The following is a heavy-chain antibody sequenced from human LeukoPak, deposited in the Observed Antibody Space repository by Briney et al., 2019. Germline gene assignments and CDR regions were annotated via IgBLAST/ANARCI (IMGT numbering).Heavy chain of an antibody. Sequence: AGGSLRLSCAASGFIFSTYSMNWVRQAPGKGLEWVSAISSSSGYIFYADSVKGRFAISRDNAKNSLFLQMDSLRAEDTAVYYCARSYSGSLYDAFDIWGQGTMVAVSS. CDR3: ARSYSGSLYDAFDI. D-gene: IGHD1-26*01. J-gene: IGHJ3*02. CDR1: GFIFSTYS. CDR2: ISSSSGYI. V-gene: IGHV3-21*01.